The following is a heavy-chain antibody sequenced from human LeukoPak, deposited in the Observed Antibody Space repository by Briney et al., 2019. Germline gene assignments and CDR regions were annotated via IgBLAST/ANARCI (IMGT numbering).Heavy chain of an antibody. CDR2: ISSSSTI. CDR1: GFTFSSYS. D-gene: IGHD3-10*01. J-gene: IGHJ4*02. V-gene: IGHV3-48*04. CDR3: ARVRSRITMVRGVIIPWALDY. Sequence: GGSLRLSCAASGFTFSSYSMNWVRQAPGKGLEWVSYISSSSTIYYADSVKGRFTISRDNAKNSLYLQMNSLRAEDTAVYYCARVRSRITMVRGVIIPWALDYWGQGTLVTVSS.